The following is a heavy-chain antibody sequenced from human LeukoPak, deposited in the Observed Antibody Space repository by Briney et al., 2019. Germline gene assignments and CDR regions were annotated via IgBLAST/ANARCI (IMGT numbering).Heavy chain of an antibody. D-gene: IGHD6-6*01. CDR2: IYYSGST. V-gene: IGHV4-59*01. CDR3: ARAARDPYYFDY. J-gene: IGHJ4*02. CDR1: GGSISSYY. Sequence: SETLSLTCTVSGGSISSYYWSWIRQPPGKGLEWIGYIYYSGSTNYNPSLKSRVTISVDTSKNQFSLKLSSVTAADTAVYYCARAARDPYYFDYWGQGTLVTVSS.